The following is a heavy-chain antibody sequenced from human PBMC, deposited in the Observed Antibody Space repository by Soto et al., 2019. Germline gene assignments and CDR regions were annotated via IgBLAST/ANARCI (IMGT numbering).Heavy chain of an antibody. J-gene: IGHJ5*02. V-gene: IGHV1-69*13. CDR1: GGTFSSYA. D-gene: IGHD2-8*01. CDR2: IIPIFGTA. Sequence: ASVKVSCKASGGTFSSYAISWVRQAPGQGLEWMGVIIPIFGTANYAQKFQGRVTITADESTSTAFMELSSLRSEDTAVYYCASRYCTNGVCYTYDYNWFDPWGQGTLVTVSS. CDR3: ASRYCTNGVCYTYDYNWFDP.